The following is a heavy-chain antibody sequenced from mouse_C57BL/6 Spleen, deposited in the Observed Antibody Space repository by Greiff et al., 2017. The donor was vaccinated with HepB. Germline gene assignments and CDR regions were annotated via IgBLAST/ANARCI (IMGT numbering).Heavy chain of an antibody. CDR3: ARPYYYGSSYGFAY. CDR1: GFTFSDYY. J-gene: IGHJ3*01. D-gene: IGHD1-1*01. V-gene: IGHV5-12*01. CDR2: ISNGGGST. Sequence: EVQLMESGGGLVQPGGSLKLSCAASGFTFSDYYMYWVRQTPEKRLEWVAYISNGGGSTYYPDTVKGRFTISRDNAKNTLYLQMSRLKSEDTAMYYCARPYYYGSSYGFAYWGQGTLVTVSA.